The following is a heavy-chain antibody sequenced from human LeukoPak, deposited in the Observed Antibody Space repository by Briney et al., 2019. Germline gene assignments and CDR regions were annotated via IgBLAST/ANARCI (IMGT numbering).Heavy chain of an antibody. CDR2: ISYDGSNK. D-gene: IGHD2-2*01. J-gene: IGHJ4*02. V-gene: IGHV3-30*04. CDR3: AKDELIVVVPAAIHDY. Sequence: PGRSLRLSCAASGFTFNSYAMHWVRQAPGKGLEWVAVISYDGSNKYYADSVKGRFTISRDNSKNTLYLQMNSLRAEDTAVYYCAKDELIVVVPAAIHDYWGEGTLVTVSS. CDR1: GFTFNSYA.